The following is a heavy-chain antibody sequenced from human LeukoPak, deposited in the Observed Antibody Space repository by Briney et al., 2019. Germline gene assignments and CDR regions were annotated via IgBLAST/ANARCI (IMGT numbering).Heavy chain of an antibody. CDR2: ISAYNGNT. CDR3: ARVSDFWSGYYLSGTNNWFDP. V-gene: IGHV1-18*01. J-gene: IGHJ5*02. D-gene: IGHD3-3*01. Sequence: ASVKVSCKASGYTFTSYGISWVRQAPGQGLEWMGWISAYNGNTNYAQKLQGRVTMTTDTSTSTAYMELRSLRSDDTAVYYCARVSDFWSGYYLSGTNNWFDPWGQGTLVTVSS. CDR1: GYTFTSYG.